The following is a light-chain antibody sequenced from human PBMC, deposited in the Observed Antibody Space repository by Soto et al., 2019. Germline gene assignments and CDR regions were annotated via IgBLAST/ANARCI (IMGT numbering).Light chain of an antibody. J-gene: IGLJ2*01. Sequence: QSALTQPASVSGSPGQSITISCTGTSSDVGGYNYVSWYQQQHPGKAPKLMIYDVTNRPSGVSNRFSGSKSGNTASLTISGLQAEDEADYYCGSYTGSNTLVFGGGTQLTVL. V-gene: IGLV2-14*03. CDR3: GSYTGSNTLV. CDR2: DVT. CDR1: SSDVGGYNY.